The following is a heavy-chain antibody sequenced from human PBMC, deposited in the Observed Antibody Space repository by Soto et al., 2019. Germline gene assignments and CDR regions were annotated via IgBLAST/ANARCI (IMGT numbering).Heavy chain of an antibody. CDR1: GGSVSSDSYH. V-gene: IGHV4-61*01. CDR3: AARVGATPPIT. Sequence: QVQLEESGPGLVKPSETLSLRCTVSGGSVSSDSYHWCWVRQPPGKGLEWIGKIYYSGTTTYNPSLESRVSMSVDTSKNQFSLKLSSVTAADTAVYYCAARVGATPPITWGQGTLVIVSS. D-gene: IGHD1-26*01. J-gene: IGHJ5*02. CDR2: IYYSGTT.